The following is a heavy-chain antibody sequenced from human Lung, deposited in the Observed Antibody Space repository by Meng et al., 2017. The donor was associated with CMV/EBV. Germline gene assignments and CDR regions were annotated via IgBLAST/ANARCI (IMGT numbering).Heavy chain of an antibody. V-gene: IGHV1-2*06. CDR2: VNPVPDDT. CDR1: GYTFSGFY. D-gene: IGHD6-19*01. CDR3: AKSSDNGWSS. Sequence: VQLVQSGAEVKRPGASGKISCQASGYTFSGFYMNWARQAPGHGLEWLGRVNPVPDDTHYAQKFVGRLTVTRGATINTAFMELTSLRPDDTAVYYCAKSSDNGWSSWGPGTLVTVSS. J-gene: IGHJ4*01.